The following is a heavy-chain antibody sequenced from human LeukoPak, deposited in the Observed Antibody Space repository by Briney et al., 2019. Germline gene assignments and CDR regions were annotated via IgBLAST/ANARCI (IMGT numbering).Heavy chain of an antibody. J-gene: IGHJ5*02. V-gene: IGHV4-30-4*01. CDR2: IYYSGST. Sequence: PSETLSLTCTVSGGSISSGDYYWSWLRQPPGKGLEWIGYIYYSGSTYYNPSLKSRVTISVDTSQNQFSLKLSSVTAADTAVDYGARAPPSLYRSGYDCWFEPWGQGTLVTVSS. D-gene: IGHD5-12*01. CDR3: ARAPPSLYRSGYDCWFEP. CDR1: GGSISSGDYY.